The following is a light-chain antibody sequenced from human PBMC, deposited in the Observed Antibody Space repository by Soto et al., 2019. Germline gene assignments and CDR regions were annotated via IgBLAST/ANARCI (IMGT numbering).Light chain of an antibody. CDR3: NSYTSSSSYV. CDR1: SSDVGGYNY. CDR2: DVS. Sequence: QSVLTQPASVSGSPGQSITISCTGTSSDVGGYNYVSWYQQHPGKAPKLMIYDVSNRPSGFSNRFSGSKSCNTASLTISGLQAEDEADYYCNSYTSSSSYVFGTGTKVTVL. V-gene: IGLV2-14*01. J-gene: IGLJ1*01.